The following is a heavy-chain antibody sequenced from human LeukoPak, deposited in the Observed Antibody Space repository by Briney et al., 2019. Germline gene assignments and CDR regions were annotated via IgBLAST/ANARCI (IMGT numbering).Heavy chain of an antibody. V-gene: IGHV1-46*01. Sequence: ASVKVSCTASGYTFTSYYMHWVRQAPGQGLEWMGIINPSGGSTSYAQKFQGRVTMTRDTSTSTVYMELSSLRSEDTAVYYCARDVRITMVRGVADAFDIWGQGTMVTVSS. CDR2: INPSGGST. CDR3: ARDVRITMVRGVADAFDI. CDR1: GYTFTSYY. J-gene: IGHJ3*02. D-gene: IGHD3-10*01.